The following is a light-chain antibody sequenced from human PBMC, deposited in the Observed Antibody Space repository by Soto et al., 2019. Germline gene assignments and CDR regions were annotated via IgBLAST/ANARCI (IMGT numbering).Light chain of an antibody. V-gene: IGKV4-1*01. CDR1: QSVFYSSNNKNY. CDR2: WAS. CDR3: QQYYGIPYT. J-gene: IGKJ2*01. Sequence: DIVMTQSPDSLAVSLGERATINCKSSQSVFYSSNNKNYLAWYQQKPGQPPNLLIYWASTRESGVPDRFSGSGSWTDFTLTISSLQAEDVAVYYCQQYYGIPYTFGQGTKLEIK.